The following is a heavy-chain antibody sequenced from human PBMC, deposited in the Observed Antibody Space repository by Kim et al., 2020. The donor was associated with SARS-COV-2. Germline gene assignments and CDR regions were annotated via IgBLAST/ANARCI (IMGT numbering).Heavy chain of an antibody. Sequence: GGSLRLSCAASGFTFSSYAMHWVRQAPGKGLEWVAVISYDGSNKYYADSVKGRFTISRDNSKNTLYLQMNSLRAEDTAVYYCAREGQDITMIVVVYAFYFDYWGQGTLVTVSS. CDR3: AREGQDITMIVVVYAFYFDY. CDR1: GFTFSSYA. V-gene: IGHV3-30*04. CDR2: ISYDGSNK. J-gene: IGHJ4*02. D-gene: IGHD3-22*01.